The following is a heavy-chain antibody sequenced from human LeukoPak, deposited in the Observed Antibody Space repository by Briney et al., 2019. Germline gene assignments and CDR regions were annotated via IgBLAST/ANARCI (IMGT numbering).Heavy chain of an antibody. V-gene: IGHV3-30*02. D-gene: IGHD3-9*01. Sequence: GGSLRLSCAASGFTFTNYGMHWVRQAPGKGMEWLAFMRYDGSNTHYADSVKGRFTISRDNSKNTLFLQMNSLRSEDTALYYCANGPHYNILTGFYKVRSHLDYWGQGTLVTVSS. J-gene: IGHJ4*02. CDR3: ANGPHYNILTGFYKVRSHLDY. CDR2: MRYDGSNT. CDR1: GFTFTNYG.